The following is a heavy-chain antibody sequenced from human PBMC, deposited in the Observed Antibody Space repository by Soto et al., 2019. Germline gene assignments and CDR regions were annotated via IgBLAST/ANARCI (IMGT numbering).Heavy chain of an antibody. Sequence: TGGSLRLSCAASGFTFSSYAMSWVRQAPGKGLEWVSAISGSGGSTYYADSVKGRFTISRDNSKNTLYLQMNSLRAEDTAVYYCAKGTPWYYDSSGYYLPLDYWGQGTLVTVSS. D-gene: IGHD3-22*01. V-gene: IGHV3-23*01. J-gene: IGHJ4*02. CDR1: GFTFSSYA. CDR3: AKGTPWYYDSSGYYLPLDY. CDR2: ISGSGGST.